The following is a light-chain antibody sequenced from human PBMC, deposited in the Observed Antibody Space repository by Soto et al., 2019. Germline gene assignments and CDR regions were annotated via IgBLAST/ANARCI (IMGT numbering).Light chain of an antibody. CDR3: QQYGSSLTWT. Sequence: EIVLTQSPGTLSLSPGERATLSCRASQSVSSSYLAWYQHKPGQAPRLLIYCASSRATGIPDRFSGSGSGTDFTLTISRLEPEDFAVYYCQQYGSSLTWTFGQGTKVDIK. CDR2: CAS. CDR1: QSVSSSY. V-gene: IGKV3-20*01. J-gene: IGKJ1*01.